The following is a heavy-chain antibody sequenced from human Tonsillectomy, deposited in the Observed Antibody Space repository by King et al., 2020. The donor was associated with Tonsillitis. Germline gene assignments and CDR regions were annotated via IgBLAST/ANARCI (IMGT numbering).Heavy chain of an antibody. J-gene: IGHJ4*02. CDR2: INPDGREK. CDR1: GFTFSSYW. Sequence: VQLVESGGDLVQPGGSLRLSCGVSGFTFSSYWMTWVRQAPGKGLEWVANINPDGREKYYMDSVKGRFTISRDNAEKSLYLQMNGLRVEDTAVYYCASGPWELDHWGQGTLVTVSS. V-gene: IGHV3-7*03. D-gene: IGHD1-26*01. CDR3: ASGPWELDH.